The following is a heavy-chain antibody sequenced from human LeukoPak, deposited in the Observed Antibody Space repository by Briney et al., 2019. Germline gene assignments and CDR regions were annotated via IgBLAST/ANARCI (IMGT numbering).Heavy chain of an antibody. D-gene: IGHD2-2*01. V-gene: IGHV3-23*01. CDR1: GFTFSSYA. CDR2: ISGSGGST. Sequence: PGGSLRLSCAASGFTFSSYAMSWVRQAPGKGLEWVSAISGSGGSTYYADSVKGRFTISRDNSKNTLYLQMNSLRAEDTAVYYCAKRYCSSTSCSHAFDIWGPGTMVTVSS. CDR3: AKRYCSSTSCSHAFDI. J-gene: IGHJ3*02.